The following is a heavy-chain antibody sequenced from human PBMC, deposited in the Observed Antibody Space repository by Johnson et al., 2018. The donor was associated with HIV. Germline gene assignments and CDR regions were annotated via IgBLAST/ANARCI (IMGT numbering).Heavy chain of an antibody. J-gene: IGHJ3*01. CDR1: GFTFDDYG. D-gene: IGHD5-24*01. CDR3: AREMAWEDAFDV. V-gene: IGHV3-20*04. CDR2: INWNGGST. Sequence: VQLMESGGGVLRPGGSVRLSCAASGFTFDDYGMSWVRQVPGKGLEWVSGINWNGGSTGYADSVKGRFTISRDNAKNSLYLQMNSLRAEDTAVYYCAREMAWEDAFDVWGKGTMVTVSS.